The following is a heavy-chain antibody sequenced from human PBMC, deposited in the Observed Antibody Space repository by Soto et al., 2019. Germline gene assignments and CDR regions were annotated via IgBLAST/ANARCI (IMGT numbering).Heavy chain of an antibody. Sequence: QVQLQQWGAGLLKPSETLSLTCAVYGVSFSGYYLSWSRQPPGKGLELIGESNHSGSTNYNPSLKSRVTISVDTSKSQFSLKLSSVTAADTAVSYCARLFPYYYYYYMDVWGKGTTVTVSS. J-gene: IGHJ6*03. CDR2: SNHSGST. D-gene: IGHD2-21*01. CDR3: ARLFPYYYYYYMDV. V-gene: IGHV4-34*01. CDR1: GVSFSGYY.